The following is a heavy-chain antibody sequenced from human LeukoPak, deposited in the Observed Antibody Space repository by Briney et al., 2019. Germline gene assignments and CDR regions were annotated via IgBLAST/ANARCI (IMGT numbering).Heavy chain of an antibody. CDR3: AREGVIDDSSGYYHPFDY. CDR2: INHSGST. D-gene: IGHD3-22*01. V-gene: IGHV4-34*01. J-gene: IGHJ4*02. CDR1: GGSFSGYY. Sequence: SETLSLTCAVYGGSFSGYYWSWIRQPPGKGLEWIGEINHSGSTNYNPSLKSRVTISVDTSKNQFSLKLSSVTAADTAVYYCAREGVIDDSSGYYHPFDYWGQGTLVTVFS.